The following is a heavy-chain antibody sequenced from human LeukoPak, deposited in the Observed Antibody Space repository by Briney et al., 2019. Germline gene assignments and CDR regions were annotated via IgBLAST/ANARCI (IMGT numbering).Heavy chain of an antibody. CDR3: AKGDIVVVPAAKEVFGFDY. D-gene: IGHD2-2*01. J-gene: IGHJ4*02. V-gene: IGHV3-23*01. CDR2: ISGSGGST. CDR1: GFTFSSYA. Sequence: PGGSLRLSCAASGFTFSSYAMSWVRQAPGKGLEWVSAISGSGGSTYYADSVKGRFTISRDNSKTTLYLQMKSRRAQDTALYYCAKGDIVVVPAAKEVFGFDYWGQGTLVTVSS.